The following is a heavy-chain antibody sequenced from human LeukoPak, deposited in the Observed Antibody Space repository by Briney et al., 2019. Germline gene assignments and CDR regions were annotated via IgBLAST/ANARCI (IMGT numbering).Heavy chain of an antibody. J-gene: IGHJ4*02. V-gene: IGHV3-30-3*01. CDR2: ISYDGSNK. CDR1: GFTFSSYA. CDR3: ARDYDFWISGPDC. Sequence: GGSLRLSCAASGFTFSSYAMHWVRQAPGKGLEWVAVISYDGSNKYYADSVKGRFTISRDNSKNTLYLQMNSLRAEGTAVYYCARDYDFWISGPDCWGQGTLVTVSS. D-gene: IGHD3-3*01.